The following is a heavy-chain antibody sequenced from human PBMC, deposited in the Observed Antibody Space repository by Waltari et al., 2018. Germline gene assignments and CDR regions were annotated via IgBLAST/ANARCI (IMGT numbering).Heavy chain of an antibody. V-gene: IGHV1-2*02. CDR2: INTNSGHT. J-gene: IGHJ3*02. CDR3: ASDTSPLYYDSAGLDAFDS. D-gene: IGHD3-22*01. Sequence: QVQLVQSGTDVKKPGASVQFSCEASGYTFTAFFMPWVRQTPGHGLEWMGWINTNSGHTNFAEKFQGRVTMTSDTSISTAYIELSRLQSDDTAVYYCASDTSPLYYDSAGLDAFDSWGQGTLVTVSS. CDR1: GYTFTAFF.